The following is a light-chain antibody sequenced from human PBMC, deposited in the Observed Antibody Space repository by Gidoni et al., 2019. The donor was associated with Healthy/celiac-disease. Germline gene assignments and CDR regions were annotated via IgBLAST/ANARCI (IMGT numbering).Light chain of an antibody. CDR3: SSYTSSSPPLYV. J-gene: IGLJ1*01. CDR2: DVS. CDR1: SSDVGGYNY. Sequence: QSALTQPASASGSPGQSITISCTGTSSDVGGYNYVSWYQQHPGKAPKLMVYDVSNRPSGVSNRFSGSKSGNTASLTISGLQAEDEADYYCSSYTSSSPPLYVFGNGTKVTVL. V-gene: IGLV2-14*01.